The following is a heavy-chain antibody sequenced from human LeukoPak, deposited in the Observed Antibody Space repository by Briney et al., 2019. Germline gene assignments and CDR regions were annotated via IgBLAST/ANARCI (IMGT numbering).Heavy chain of an antibody. CDR2: IIPILGIA. CDR1: GGTFSSYT. J-gene: IGHJ4*02. V-gene: IGHV1-69*02. D-gene: IGHD2-15*01. CDR3: ARQYCSGGSCYHIPLDY. Sequence: SVKVSCKASGGTFSSYTISWVRQAPGQGLEWMGRIIPILGIANYAQKFQGRVAITADKSTSTAYMELSSLRSEDTAVYYCARQYCSGGSCYHIPLDYWGQGTLVTVSS.